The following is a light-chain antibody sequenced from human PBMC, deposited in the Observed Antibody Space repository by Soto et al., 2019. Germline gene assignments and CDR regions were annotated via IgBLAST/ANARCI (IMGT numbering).Light chain of an antibody. J-gene: IGKJ2*01. CDR1: QSISRY. CDR2: GAY. CDR3: QQSSITTYA. V-gene: IGKV1-39*01. Sequence: DIQMTQSPSSLSASVGDRVTITCRASQSISRYLNWYQQKPGKAPKLLIHGAYPLQSGAPSRFSGHGSGTNFTLTISSLQPEDSATYYCQQSSITTYAFGHGTKLKIK.